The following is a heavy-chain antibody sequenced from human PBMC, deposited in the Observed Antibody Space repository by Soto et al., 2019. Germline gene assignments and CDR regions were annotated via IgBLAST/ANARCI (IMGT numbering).Heavy chain of an antibody. CDR1: GGSISSGDYY. D-gene: IGHD3-16*01. CDR3: ASVSVMITFGGVDY. V-gene: IGHV4-30-4*01. CDR2: IYYSGST. J-gene: IGHJ4*02. Sequence: SETLSLTCTFSGGSISSGDYYWSWIRQPPGKGLEWIGYIYYSGSTYYNPSLKSRVTISGDTSKNQFSLKLSSVTAADTAVYYCASVSVMITFGGVDYWGQGTLVTVSS.